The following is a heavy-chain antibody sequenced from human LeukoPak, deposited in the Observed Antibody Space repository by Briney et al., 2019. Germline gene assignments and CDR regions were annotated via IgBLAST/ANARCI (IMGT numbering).Heavy chain of an antibody. Sequence: GGSLRLSCAASGFTFSSYSMNWVRQAPGKGLEWVSYISSSSTIYYADSVKGRFTISRDNAKNSLYLQMNSLRPEDTAVYYCARGLGQQLAGYYYYYMDVWGKGTTVTVSS. J-gene: IGHJ6*03. CDR2: ISSSSTI. CDR3: ARGLGQQLAGYYYYYMDV. V-gene: IGHV3-48*01. D-gene: IGHD6-13*01. CDR1: GFTFSSYS.